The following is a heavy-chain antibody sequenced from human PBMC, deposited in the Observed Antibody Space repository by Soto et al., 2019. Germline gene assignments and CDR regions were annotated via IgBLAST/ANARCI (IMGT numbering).Heavy chain of an antibody. CDR2: IGVGGGDR. CDR3: ARVRVGELV. V-gene: IGHV3-23*01. Sequence: EVQLLESGGGLVQPGGSLRLSCAASGFTFSSYAMSWVRQAPGKGLEWVSIIGVGGGDRYYPESVKGRFTISRDNSRDTLYLEMNSLRDEDPAVYYCARVRVGELVWGQGTLVTVSS. D-gene: IGHD3-10*01. CDR1: GFTFSSYA. J-gene: IGHJ4*02.